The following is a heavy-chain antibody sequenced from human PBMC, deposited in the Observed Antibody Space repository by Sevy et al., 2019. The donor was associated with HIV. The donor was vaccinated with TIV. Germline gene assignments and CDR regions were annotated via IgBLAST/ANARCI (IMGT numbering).Heavy chain of an antibody. CDR3: ASKGGSRPNDAFDT. CDR2: LKQDGSGK. V-gene: IGHV3-7*01. CDR1: GFSFTWNG. D-gene: IGHD3-10*01. J-gene: IGHJ3*02. Sequence: GGSLRLSCAASGFSFTWNGWGWVGRPPEKGRGGGANLKQDGSGKNYVDPVKGRFIISRDNAKNSLYLQMNSLRVEDTAVYYCASKGGSRPNDAFDTWGQGTMVTVSS.